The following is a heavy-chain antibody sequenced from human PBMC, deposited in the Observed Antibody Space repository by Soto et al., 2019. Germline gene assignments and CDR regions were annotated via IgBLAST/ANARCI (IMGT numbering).Heavy chain of an antibody. CDR1: GFTFSTYS. J-gene: IGHJ3*02. CDR3: ARPSFDI. CDR2: ISTSSSTI. Sequence: GALRLSCAASGFTFSTYSMNWVRQAPGKGLEWVSYISTSSSTIYYADSVKGRFTISRDNAKNSLYLQMNSLRAEDTAVYYCARPSFDIWGQGTMVTVSS. V-gene: IGHV3-48*01.